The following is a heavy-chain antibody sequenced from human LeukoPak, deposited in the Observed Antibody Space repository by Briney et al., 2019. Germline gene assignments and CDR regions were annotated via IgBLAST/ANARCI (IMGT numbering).Heavy chain of an antibody. CDR2: IYSGGST. CDR1: GFTVSSSY. Sequence: GGSLRLSCAASGFTVSSSYMTWVRQAPGKGLEWVSVIYSGGSTHYAGSVKGGFTISGDNSKNTVYLQMNSLRAEDTAVYHCARAPYSSSWYFDYWGQGTLVTVSS. J-gene: IGHJ4*02. V-gene: IGHV3-66*01. D-gene: IGHD6-13*01. CDR3: ARAPYSSSWYFDY.